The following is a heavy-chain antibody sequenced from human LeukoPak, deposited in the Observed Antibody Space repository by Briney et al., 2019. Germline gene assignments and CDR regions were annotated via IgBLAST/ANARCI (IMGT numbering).Heavy chain of an antibody. CDR2: IYYSGST. CDR1: GGSLCSGVYC. CDR3: ARLTKT. V-gene: IGHV4-30-4*08. J-gene: IGHJ5*02. Sequence: SQTPYLTCTVSGGSLCSGVYCWSWIRQPPGKGREWLGYIYYSGSTYYNQSLKSRVTISVDTSKNQFSLKLSSVTAADTAVYYCARLTKTWGQGTLVTVSS.